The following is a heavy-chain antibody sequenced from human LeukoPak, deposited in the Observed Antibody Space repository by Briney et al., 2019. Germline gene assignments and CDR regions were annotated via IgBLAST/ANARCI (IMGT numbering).Heavy chain of an antibody. V-gene: IGHV1-2*02. CDR2: IKPNSGGT. CDR1: GYTFTGYY. CDR3: ARVGSTPPHYYSYYMDV. J-gene: IGHJ6*03. D-gene: IGHD2-2*01. Sequence: ASVKGYCKTSGYTFTGYYMHWVRQAPGQGLEWMGWIKPNSGGTNYSKRFQGRVTTPRDTAISPAHMELSRPRSYDTAVYYCARVGSTPPHYYSYYMDVWGKGTTVTVSS.